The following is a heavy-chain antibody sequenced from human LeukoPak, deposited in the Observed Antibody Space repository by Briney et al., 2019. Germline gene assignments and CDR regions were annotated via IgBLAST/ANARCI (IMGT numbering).Heavy chain of an antibody. CDR3: AKAEYCTGARCYSAAFAY. CDR2: ISYDGRNK. D-gene: IGHD2-8*02. J-gene: IGHJ4*02. V-gene: IGHV3-30*18. CDR1: GFTFSNYG. Sequence: GGSLRLSCAASGFTFSNYGLHWVRQAPGKGLEWLAFISYDGRNKYYADSVKGRFTISRDNSKNTLYLQMNGLRAEDTAVYYCAKAEYCTGARCYSAAFAYWGQGTLVTVSS.